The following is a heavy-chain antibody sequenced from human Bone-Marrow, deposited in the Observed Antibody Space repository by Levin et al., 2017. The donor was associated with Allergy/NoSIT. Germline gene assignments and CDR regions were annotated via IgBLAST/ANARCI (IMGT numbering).Heavy chain of an antibody. Sequence: PGGSLRLSCAASGFTFSTFGMHWVRQAPGKGLEWVAVMSYDGKNKFYADSVNGRFTISRDNSKSTLYLQMNSLRVEDTAVYYCAKDSPRLHSADYWGQGTLVTVSS. CDR1: GFTFSTFG. CDR2: MSYDGKNK. D-gene: IGHD4-11*01. V-gene: IGHV3-30*18. J-gene: IGHJ4*02. CDR3: AKDSPRLHSADY.